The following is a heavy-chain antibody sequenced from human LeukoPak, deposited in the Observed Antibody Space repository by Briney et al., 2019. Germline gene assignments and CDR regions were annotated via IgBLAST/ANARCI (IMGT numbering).Heavy chain of an antibody. CDR3: ARGEGERYYVNFFDY. V-gene: IGHV4-59*11. CDR2: FYYSGST. Sequence: PSETLSLICSVSGGSLSGHYWSWFRQPPGEGLEWIGYFYYSGSTNYHPSLQSRVTISVDTSKNQFSLKVNSVTSADTAVYYCARGEGERYYVNFFDYWGHGKLVSVSS. CDR1: GGSLSGHY. J-gene: IGHJ4*01. D-gene: IGHD1-26*01.